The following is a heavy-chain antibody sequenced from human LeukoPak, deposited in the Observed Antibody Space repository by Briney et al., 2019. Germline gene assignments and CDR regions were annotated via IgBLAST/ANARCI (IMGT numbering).Heavy chain of an antibody. J-gene: IGHJ6*02. CDR2: IYSGGST. V-gene: IGHV3-66*01. CDR3: ARDFTGDYVGIYYYYGMDV. CDR1: GFTVSSNY. D-gene: IGHD4-23*01. Sequence: PGGSLRPSCAASGFTVSSNYMSWVRQAPGKGLEWVSVIYSGGSTYYADSVKGRFTISRDNSKNTLYLQMNSLRAEDTAVYYCARDFTGDYVGIYYYYGMDVWGQGTTVTVSS.